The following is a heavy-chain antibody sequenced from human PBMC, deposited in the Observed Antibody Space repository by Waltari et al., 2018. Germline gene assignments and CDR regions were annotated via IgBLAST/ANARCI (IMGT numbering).Heavy chain of an antibody. CDR1: GYIFTAYY. V-gene: IGHV1-2*02. D-gene: IGHD3-10*02. CDR3: ARDRASLGHPMSREFDY. J-gene: IGHJ4*02. CDR2: VNPRSGDT. Sequence: QIQLVQSGAEVKKPGASVKVSCKPPGYIFTAYYVHWLRQAPGQGLEWMGKVNPRSGDTTYAQKFQDRVTLISDTSINTAYMELTRLTSDDTAVYYCARDRASLGHPMSREFDYWGRGTLVTVSS.